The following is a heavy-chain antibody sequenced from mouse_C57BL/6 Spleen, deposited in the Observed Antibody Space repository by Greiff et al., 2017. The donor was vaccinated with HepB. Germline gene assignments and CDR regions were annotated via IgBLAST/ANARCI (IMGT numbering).Heavy chain of an antibody. CDR1: GYTFTSYW. J-gene: IGHJ2*01. CDR2: IDPSDSET. CDR3: ARSDYYAPSGVYFDY. D-gene: IGHD1-1*01. V-gene: IGHV1-52*01. Sequence: QVQLQQPGAELVRPGSSVKLSCKASGYTFTSYWMHWVKQRPIQGLEWIGNIDPSDSETHYNQKFKDKATLTVDKSSSTAYMQLSSLTSEDSAVYYCARSDYYAPSGVYFDYWGQGTTLTVSS.